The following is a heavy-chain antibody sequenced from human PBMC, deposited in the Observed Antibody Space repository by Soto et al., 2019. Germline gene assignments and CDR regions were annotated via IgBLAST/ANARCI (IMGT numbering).Heavy chain of an antibody. CDR3: ARLSDGYDSDYYYGMDV. Sequence: SLKISCKASGYSFTTYWIGWVRQMPGKGLEWTGIIYPGDSDTRYSPSFQGQVTISADNSISTAFLQWSSLKASDTAMYYCARLSDGYDSDYYYGMDVWGQGTTVTVS. CDR1: GYSFTTYW. V-gene: IGHV5-51*01. CDR2: IYPGDSDT. D-gene: IGHD5-12*01. J-gene: IGHJ6*02.